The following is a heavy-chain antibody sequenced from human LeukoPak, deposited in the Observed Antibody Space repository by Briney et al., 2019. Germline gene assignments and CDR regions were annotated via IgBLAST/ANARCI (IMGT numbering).Heavy chain of an antibody. CDR3: AKDQGYEEAMTRGYFDY. CDR2: ISYDGSNK. D-gene: IGHD2-2*01. V-gene: IGHV3-30*18. CDR1: GFTFSSYG. Sequence: GGSLRLSCAASGFTFSSYGMHWVRQAPGKGLEWGADISYDGSNKYYADSVKGRFTISRDNSKNTLYLQMNSLRAEDTAVYYCAKDQGYEEAMTRGYFDYWGQGTLVTVSS. J-gene: IGHJ4*02.